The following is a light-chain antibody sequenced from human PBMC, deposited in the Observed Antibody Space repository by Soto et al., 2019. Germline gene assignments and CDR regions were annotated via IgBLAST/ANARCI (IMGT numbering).Light chain of an antibody. J-gene: IGLJ2*01. CDR1: SGYSDYK. CDR2: VGTGGIVG. Sequence: QLVLTQPPSASASLGASVTLTCTLSSGYSDYKVDWYQQRPGKGPRFVMRVGTGGIVGSKGDGIPDRFSVLGSGLNRYLTISNIQEEDESDYHCGADHGSGNNFIVVFGGGTKVTVL. CDR3: GADHGSGNNFIVV. V-gene: IGLV9-49*03.